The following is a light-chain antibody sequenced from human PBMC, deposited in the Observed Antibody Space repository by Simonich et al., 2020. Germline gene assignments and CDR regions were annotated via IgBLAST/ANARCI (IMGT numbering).Light chain of an antibody. V-gene: IGKV2-30*02. CDR1: QSLVHSDGNTY. CDR3: QQYYSTPRT. CDR2: KVS. Sequence: DVVMTQSPLSLPVTLGQPASISCRSSQSLVHSDGNTYLNWFQQRPGQSPRRLIYKVSNRDAGGPDRFSGRGSCTDFTLKISRVEAEDVAVYYCQQYYSTPRTFGQGTKVEIK. J-gene: IGKJ1*01.